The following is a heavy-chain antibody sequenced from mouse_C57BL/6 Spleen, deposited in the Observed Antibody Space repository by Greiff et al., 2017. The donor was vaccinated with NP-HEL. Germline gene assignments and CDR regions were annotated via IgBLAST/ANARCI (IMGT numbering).Heavy chain of an antibody. J-gene: IGHJ4*01. CDR3: ATSKLGRCYAMDY. CDR1: GYTFTSYW. D-gene: IGHD4-1*01. Sequence: QVQLQQPGAELVKPGASVKVSCKASGYTFTSYWMHWVKQRPGQGLEWIGRIHPADSDTNYTQTFKGKATLTVDKSSSTPYMQLSSLTSEDSAVYYCATSKLGRCYAMDYWGQGTSVTVSS. V-gene: IGHV1-74*01. CDR2: IHPADSDT.